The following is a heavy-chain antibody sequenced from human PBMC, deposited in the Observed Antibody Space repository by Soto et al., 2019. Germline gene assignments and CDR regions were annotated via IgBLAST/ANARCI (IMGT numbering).Heavy chain of an antibody. J-gene: IGHJ4*02. CDR2: IYTGGTA. CDR1: GFSVSSNY. D-gene: IGHD2-15*01. Sequence: SGGSLRLSCAASGFSVSSNYMNWVRQAPGKGLEWVSLIYTGGTAEYADSVKGRFTISRDDSKNTVYLQMNSLRAEDTAMYYCARDRCSGGSCSYFDFWGQGALVTVSS. CDR3: ARDRCSGGSCSYFDF. V-gene: IGHV3-53*01.